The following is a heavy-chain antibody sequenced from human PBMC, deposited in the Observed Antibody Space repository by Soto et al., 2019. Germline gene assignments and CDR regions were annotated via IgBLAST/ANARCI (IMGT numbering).Heavy chain of an antibody. CDR1: GGTFSSYA. J-gene: IGHJ3*02. D-gene: IGHD3-10*01. CDR2: IIPIFGTA. Sequence: GASVKVSCKASGGTFSSYAISWVRQAPGQGLEWMGGIIPIFGTANYAQKFQGRVTITADESTSTAYMELSSLRSEDTAVYYCARERSVRDEYDPFDIWGQGTMVTVSS. CDR3: ARERSVRDEYDPFDI. V-gene: IGHV1-69*13.